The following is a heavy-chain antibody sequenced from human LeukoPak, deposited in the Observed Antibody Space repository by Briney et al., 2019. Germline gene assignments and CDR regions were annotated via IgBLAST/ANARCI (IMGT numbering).Heavy chain of an antibody. V-gene: IGHV3-48*01. J-gene: IGHJ1*01. CDR1: GFTFSSYS. Sequence: GGSLRLSCAASGFTFSSYSMMWVRQAPGKGLEWVSYISSSSTTIHYADSVKGRFTISRDNAKNSVYLQMNSLRAEDTAVYYCARALGSSWSHDEYFQHWGQGTLVTVSS. CDR3: ARALGSSWSHDEYFQH. CDR2: ISSSSTTI. D-gene: IGHD6-13*01.